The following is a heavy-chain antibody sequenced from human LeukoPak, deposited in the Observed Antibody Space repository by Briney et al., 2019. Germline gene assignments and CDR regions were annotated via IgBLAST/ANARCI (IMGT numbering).Heavy chain of an antibody. CDR1: GFTFSSYW. V-gene: IGHV3-74*01. Sequence: GGSLGLSCAVSGFTFSSYWMHWVRQAPGKGLVWVSRIKSDGSRTDYADSVKGRFTISRDNAKNTLYLQVNSLRAEDTAVYYCAITVDCRATTDCYSYFHHWGQGTLVTVSS. CDR3: AITVDCRATTDCYSYFHH. J-gene: IGHJ1*01. CDR2: IKSDGSRT. D-gene: IGHD2-21*02.